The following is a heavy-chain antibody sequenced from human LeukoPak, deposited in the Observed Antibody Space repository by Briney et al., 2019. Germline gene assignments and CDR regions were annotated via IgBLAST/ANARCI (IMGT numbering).Heavy chain of an antibody. J-gene: IGHJ5*02. CDR2: ISSDGGST. V-gene: IGHV3-64*01. Sequence: GGSLRLSCEASGFTFSTYAMHWVRQAPGKGLQYVSSISSDGGSTYYASSVKGRFTISRDNSKNTLYLQMGSVREEDMAVYYCARTEQWPATGGWYWFDPWGQGTLVTVSS. D-gene: IGHD6-19*01. CDR3: ARTEQWPATGGWYWFDP. CDR1: GFTFSTYA.